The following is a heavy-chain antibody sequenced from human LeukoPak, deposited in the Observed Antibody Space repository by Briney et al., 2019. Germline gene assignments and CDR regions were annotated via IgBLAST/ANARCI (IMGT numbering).Heavy chain of an antibody. CDR3: ARDGDVDLDY. D-gene: IGHD5-24*01. CDR2: IWYDGSNK. CDR1: GFTFSHYG. V-gene: IGHV3-33*01. Sequence: GRSLRLSCAASGFTFSHYGMHWVRQAPGKGLEWVAVIWYDGSNKYYADSVKGRFTISRDDFKNTLYLQMNSLRAEDTAVYYCARDGDVDLDYWGQGILVTVSS. J-gene: IGHJ4*02.